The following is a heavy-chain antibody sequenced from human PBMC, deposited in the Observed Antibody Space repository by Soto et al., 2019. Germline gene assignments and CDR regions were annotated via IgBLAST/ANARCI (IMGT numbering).Heavy chain of an antibody. Sequence: GGSLRLSCAASGFTFSSYGMHWVRQAPGKGLEWVAVIWYNGSNKYYADSVKGRFTISRDNSKNTLYLQMNSLRAEDTAVYYCARDGFLDDYGDYVVGFFDYWGQGTLVTVSS. V-gene: IGHV3-33*01. D-gene: IGHD4-17*01. CDR2: IWYNGSNK. J-gene: IGHJ4*02. CDR1: GFTFSSYG. CDR3: ARDGFLDDYGDYVVGFFDY.